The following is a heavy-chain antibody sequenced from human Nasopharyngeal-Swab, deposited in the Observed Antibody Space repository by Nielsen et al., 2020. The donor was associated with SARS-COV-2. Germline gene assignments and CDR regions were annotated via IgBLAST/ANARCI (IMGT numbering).Heavy chain of an antibody. Sequence: RHPPGQGLESVSGISGSGGNTYYADSVKGRFTISRDNSMETLYLQMDSLRVEDSAVYYCAKGVGYGDTGCFDEWGQGTLVTVSS. V-gene: IGHV3-23*01. J-gene: IGHJ4*02. D-gene: IGHD4-17*01. CDR3: AKGVGYGDTGCFDE. CDR2: ISGSGGNT.